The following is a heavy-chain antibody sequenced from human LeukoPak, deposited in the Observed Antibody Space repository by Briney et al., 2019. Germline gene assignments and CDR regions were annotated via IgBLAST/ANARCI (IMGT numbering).Heavy chain of an antibody. V-gene: IGHV4-34*01. D-gene: IGHD3-10*01. Sequence: TSETLSLTCAVYGGSFSDYYWSWIRQPPGKGLEWIGEINHSGSTYYNPSLKSRVTISVDTSKNQFSLKLSSVTAADTAVYYCARHSFGEIDYWGQGTLVTVSS. CDR1: GGSFSDYY. CDR3: ARHSFGEIDY. J-gene: IGHJ4*02. CDR2: INHSGST.